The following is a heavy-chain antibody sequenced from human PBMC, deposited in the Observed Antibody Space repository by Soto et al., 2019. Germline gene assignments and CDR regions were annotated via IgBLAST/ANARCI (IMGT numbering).Heavy chain of an antibody. CDR1: GFTFSNYW. J-gene: IGHJ4*02. Sequence: EVQLVESGGGLVQPGGSLRLSCAVSGFTFSNYWMHWVRQAPGKGLVWVSRISEDGSRTNYADSVKGRFTVSRDNAKNRLYLQMNNLRAEDTAVYYCARDKRGATVTTPNFDYWGQGALVTVSS. V-gene: IGHV3-74*01. CDR3: ARDKRGATVTTPNFDY. CDR2: ISEDGSRT. D-gene: IGHD4-17*01.